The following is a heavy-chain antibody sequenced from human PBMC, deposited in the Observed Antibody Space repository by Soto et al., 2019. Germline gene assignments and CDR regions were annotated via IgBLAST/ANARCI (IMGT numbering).Heavy chain of an antibody. CDR2: IYYSGST. Sequence: SETLSLTCTVSGGSISSGGYYWSWIRQHPGKGLEWIGYIYYSGSTYYNPSLKSRVTISVDTSKDQFSLKLSSVTAADTAVYYCARGGYYDFWSGYYHSGNYFDYWGQGTLVTVSS. CDR3: ARGGYYDFWSGYYHSGNYFDY. CDR1: GGSISSGGYY. V-gene: IGHV4-31*03. J-gene: IGHJ4*02. D-gene: IGHD3-3*01.